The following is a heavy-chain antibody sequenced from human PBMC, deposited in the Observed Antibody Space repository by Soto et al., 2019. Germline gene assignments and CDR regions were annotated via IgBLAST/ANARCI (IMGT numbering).Heavy chain of an antibody. D-gene: IGHD1-26*01. CDR3: ARGRTELLWGDAFAI. CDR2: INAGNGNT. Sequence: QVQLVQSGAEVKKPGASVKVSCKASGYTFTSYAMHWVRQAPGQMREWMGWINAGNGNTKYSQKFQGRVTSTRDTYASTANMELSSLRSEDPAVYYCARGRTELLWGDAFAIWGQGTMVTVSS. V-gene: IGHV1-3*01. CDR1: GYTFTSYA. J-gene: IGHJ3*02.